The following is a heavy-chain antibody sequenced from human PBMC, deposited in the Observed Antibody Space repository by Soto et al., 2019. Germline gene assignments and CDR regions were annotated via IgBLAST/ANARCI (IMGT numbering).Heavy chain of an antibody. D-gene: IGHD2-15*01. Sequence: SVKVSCKASGGTFSSYAISWVRQAPGQGLEWMGGIIPIFGTANYAQKFQGRVTITADESTSTADMELSSLRSEDTAVYYCLYWSGGSCYPATSLLCCGMDVWGQGTTVTVSS. CDR3: LYWSGGSCYPATSLLCCGMDV. J-gene: IGHJ6*02. CDR2: IIPIFGTA. V-gene: IGHV1-69*13. CDR1: GGTFSSYA.